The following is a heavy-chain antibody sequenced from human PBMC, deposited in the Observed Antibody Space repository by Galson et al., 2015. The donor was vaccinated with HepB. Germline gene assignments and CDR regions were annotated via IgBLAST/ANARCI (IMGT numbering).Heavy chain of an antibody. V-gene: IGHV3-23*01. D-gene: IGHD3-9*01. CDR1: GFTFSSYA. CDR3: AKVATRGAIILTGYKYYFDY. J-gene: IGHJ4*02. CDR2: ISGSGGST. Sequence: SLRLSCAASGFTFSSYAMSWVRHAPGKGLEWVSAISGSGGSTYYADSVKGRFTISRDNSKNTLYLQMNSLRAEDTAVYYCAKVATRGAIILTGYKYYFDYWGQGTLVTVSS.